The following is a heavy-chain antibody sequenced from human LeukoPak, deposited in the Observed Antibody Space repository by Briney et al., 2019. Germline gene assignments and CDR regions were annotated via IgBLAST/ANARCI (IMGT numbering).Heavy chain of an antibody. J-gene: IGHJ4*02. Sequence: GGSLRLSCAASGFTFSSYGMHWVRQAPGKGLEWVAFIRYDGSNKYYADSVKGRFTISRDNSKNTLYLQMNSLRAEDTAVYYCAKDLSAAAGTGYFDYWGQGTLVTVSS. CDR1: GFTFSSYG. CDR2: IRYDGSNK. D-gene: IGHD6-13*01. CDR3: AKDLSAAAGTGYFDY. V-gene: IGHV3-30*02.